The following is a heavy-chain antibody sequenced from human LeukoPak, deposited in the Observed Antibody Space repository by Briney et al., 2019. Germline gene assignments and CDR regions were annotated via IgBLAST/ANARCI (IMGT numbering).Heavy chain of an antibody. CDR2: IYYSGST. V-gene: IGHV4-59*01. J-gene: IGHJ4*02. D-gene: IGHD2-21*01. Sequence: SETLSLTCTVSGGSISSYYWSWIRQPPVKGLEWIGYIYYSGSTNYNPSLKSRVTISVDTSKNQFSLKLSSVTAADTAVYYCAREIPKGTFDYWGQGTLVTVSS. CDR3: AREIPKGTFDY. CDR1: GGSISSYY.